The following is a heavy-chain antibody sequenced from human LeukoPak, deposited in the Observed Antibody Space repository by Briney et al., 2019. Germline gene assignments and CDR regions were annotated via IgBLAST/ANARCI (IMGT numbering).Heavy chain of an antibody. Sequence: GGSLRLSCAASGFTFSDSYMTWVRQAPGKGVEWVAYISGSGHDINYSDSVKGRFTISRDNAKNSPYLQMSSLRVEDTAVYYCARSAAAGRIVATFGYWGQGTLVIVSS. D-gene: IGHD5-12*01. CDR3: ARSAAAGRIVATFGY. J-gene: IGHJ4*02. CDR2: ISGSGHDI. V-gene: IGHV3-11*04. CDR1: GFTFSDSY.